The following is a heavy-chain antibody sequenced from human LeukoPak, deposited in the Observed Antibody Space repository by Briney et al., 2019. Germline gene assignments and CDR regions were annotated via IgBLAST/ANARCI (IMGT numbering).Heavy chain of an antibody. CDR3: ARDLSSSYFDY. D-gene: IGHD6-13*01. Sequence: PSETLSLTCTVSGGSISSSSYYWGWIRQPPGKGLEWIGSIYYSGSTYYNPSLKSRVTISVDTSKNQFSLKLSSVTAADTAVYYCARDLSSSYFDYWGQGTLVTVSS. CDR1: GGSISSSSYY. V-gene: IGHV4-39*02. J-gene: IGHJ4*02. CDR2: IYYSGST.